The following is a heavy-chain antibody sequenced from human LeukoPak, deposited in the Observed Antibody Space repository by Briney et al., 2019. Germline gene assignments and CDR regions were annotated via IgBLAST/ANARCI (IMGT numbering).Heavy chain of an antibody. V-gene: IGHV3-23*01. CDR2: IFGSGGSP. CDR1: GFTFGSHA. J-gene: IGHJ4*02. Sequence: GSLRLSCEASGFTFGSHAMYWVRQAPGKGLEWVAGIFGSGGSPHYADSVKGRFTISRDNPRNTVYLQINSLRDEDTAVYYCGKTTVGYSSGQKPAWPVDYWGQGTLVTASS. CDR3: GKTTVGYSSGQKPAWPVDY. D-gene: IGHD5-18*01.